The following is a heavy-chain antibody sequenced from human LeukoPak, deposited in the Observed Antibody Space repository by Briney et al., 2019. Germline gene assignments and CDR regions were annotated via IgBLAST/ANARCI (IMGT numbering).Heavy chain of an antibody. CDR3: ARGFSYYYHGMDV. CDR1: GGSISSSTYY. J-gene: IGHJ6*02. CDR2: IFYSGNT. D-gene: IGHD2/OR15-2a*01. Sequence: SETLSLTCTVSGGSISSSTYYWGWIRQPPGKGLEWIGVIFYSGNTFYNPSLRSRVTISVDTSKNQFSLNLRSVTAADTAVYYCARGFSYYYHGMDVWGQGTTVTVSS. V-gene: IGHV4-39*07.